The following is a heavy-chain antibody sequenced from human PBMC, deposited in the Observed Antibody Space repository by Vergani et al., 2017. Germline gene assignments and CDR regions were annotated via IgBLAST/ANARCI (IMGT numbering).Heavy chain of an antibody. CDR1: GASINSGIYY. D-gene: IGHD1-1*01. CDR2: MYTNGNT. Sequence: QVQLQESGPGLVKPSQTLSLTCTVSGASINSGIYYWTWIRQPAGKGLEWIGRMYTNGNTQYNPSLKSRATFSVDTSKNHFSLELTSVTAADTADYYCTSVAGERPDSWGKGTWVTVSS. V-gene: IGHV4-61*02. CDR3: TSVAGERPDS. J-gene: IGHJ4*02.